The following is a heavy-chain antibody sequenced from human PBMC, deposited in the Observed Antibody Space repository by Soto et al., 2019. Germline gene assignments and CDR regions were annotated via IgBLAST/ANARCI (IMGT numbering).Heavy chain of an antibody. D-gene: IGHD2-8*01. CDR3: ARAGYCTKTTGYPYYGVNV. J-gene: IGHJ6*02. Sequence: QAQLVQSGAEVKKPGASVKVSCKASGYTFTGYYINWVRQAPGQGLEWMGWINPNSGGTKVAQKFQGWVTLTRDTYLSTAYMEMSRLTSDDTAVYYCARAGYCTKTTGYPYYGVNVWGQATTVTVSS. V-gene: IGHV1-2*04. CDR2: INPNSGGT. CDR1: GYTFTGYY.